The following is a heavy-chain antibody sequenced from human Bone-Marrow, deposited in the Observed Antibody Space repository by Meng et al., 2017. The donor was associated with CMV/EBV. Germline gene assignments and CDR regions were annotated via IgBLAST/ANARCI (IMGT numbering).Heavy chain of an antibody. CDR2: FDPEDGET. CDR3: ATFPSGYAYYYYGMDV. V-gene: IGHV1-24*01. D-gene: IGHD3-3*01. CDR1: GYTLTELS. Sequence: ASVKVSCKVSGYTLTELSMHWVRQAPVKGLEWMGGFDPEDGETIYAQKFQGRVTMTEDTSTDTAYMELSSLRSEDTAVYYCATFPSGYAYYYYGMDVWGQGTTVTVSS. J-gene: IGHJ6*02.